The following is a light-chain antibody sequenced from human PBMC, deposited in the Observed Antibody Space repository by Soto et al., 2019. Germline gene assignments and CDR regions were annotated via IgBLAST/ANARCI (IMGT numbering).Light chain of an antibody. Sequence: QSALTQPASVSGSPGQSITISCTGTSSDVGGYNYVSWYQQHPGKAPKLIIYEVSNRPSGVSNRFSGSKSGNTASLTISGLQAEDEADYYCTAFTTSNSPHFVFGTGTKVTVL. CDR2: EVS. V-gene: IGLV2-14*01. J-gene: IGLJ1*01. CDR3: TAFTTSNSPHFV. CDR1: SSDVGGYNY.